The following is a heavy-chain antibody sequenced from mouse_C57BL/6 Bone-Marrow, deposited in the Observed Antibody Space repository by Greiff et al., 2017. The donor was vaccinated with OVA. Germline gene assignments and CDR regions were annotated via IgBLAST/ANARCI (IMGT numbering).Heavy chain of an antibody. CDR2: ISDGGSYT. CDR1: GFTFSSYA. V-gene: IGHV5-4*01. Sequence: EVMLVESGGGLVKPGGSLKLSCAASGFTFSSYAMSWVRQTPEKRLEWVATISDGGSYTYYPDNVKGRFTISRDNAKNNLYLQMSHLKSEDTAMYYCARDRDYYGSSYGWGQGTLVTVSA. CDR3: ARDRDYYGSSYG. D-gene: IGHD1-1*01. J-gene: IGHJ3*02.